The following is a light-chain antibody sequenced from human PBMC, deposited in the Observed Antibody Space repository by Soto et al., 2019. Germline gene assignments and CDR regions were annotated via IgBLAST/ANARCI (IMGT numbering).Light chain of an antibody. V-gene: IGLV1-36*01. J-gene: IGLJ2*01. CDR1: RSNIGNNA. CDR2: YDD. Sequence: QSVLTQPPSVSGAPRQRVTISCSGSRSNIGNNAVNWYQQFPGRAPKLLIYYDDLLPSGVSDRFSGSKSGTSASLAISGLQSEDEADYYCATWDDSLNGQVFGGGTKVIVL. CDR3: ATWDDSLNGQV.